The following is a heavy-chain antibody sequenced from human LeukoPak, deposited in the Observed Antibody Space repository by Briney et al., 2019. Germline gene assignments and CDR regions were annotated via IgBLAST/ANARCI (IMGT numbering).Heavy chain of an antibody. D-gene: IGHD3-9*01. Sequence: ASVKVSCKASGYTFTSYGISWVRQAPGQGLEWIGGIIPIFDATIYGKEFQGRVTTTADGSTSTAYMELSSLRSEDTAVHYCARTVGRVDWSTPEGGYYYNMDVWGQGTTVTVSS. J-gene: IGHJ6*02. V-gene: IGHV1-69*13. CDR2: IIPIFDAT. CDR3: ARTVGRVDWSTPEGGYYYNMDV. CDR1: GYTFTSYG.